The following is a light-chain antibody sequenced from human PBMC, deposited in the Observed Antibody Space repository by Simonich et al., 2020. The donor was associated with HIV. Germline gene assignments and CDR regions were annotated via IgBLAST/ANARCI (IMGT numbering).Light chain of an antibody. V-gene: IGLV3-21*01. CDR3: QSYDSSVESYGYWV. CDR2: DDS. Sequence: SYVLTQPPSVSVAPGKTARITCGGNNIGSKSVHWYQQMPGQAPVLVVYDDSDRPSGIPERFAGSKSGTSATLGITGLQTGDEADYYCQSYDSSVESYGYWVFGGGTKLTVL. CDR1: NIGSKS. J-gene: IGLJ3*02.